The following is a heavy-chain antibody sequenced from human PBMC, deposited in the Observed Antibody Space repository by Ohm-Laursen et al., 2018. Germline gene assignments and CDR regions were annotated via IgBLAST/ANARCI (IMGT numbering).Heavy chain of an antibody. D-gene: IGHD3-16*01. CDR1: GFTFSSYE. V-gene: IGHV3-48*03. Sequence: SLRLSCAASGFTFSSYEMNWVRQAPGKGLEWVSAISGSDDTTYYADSVKGRFTISRDDAKNSLYLQMSSLRAEDTAVYYCARFGVSHGMDVWGQGTTVTVSS. CDR3: ARFGVSHGMDV. CDR2: ISGSDDTT. J-gene: IGHJ6*02.